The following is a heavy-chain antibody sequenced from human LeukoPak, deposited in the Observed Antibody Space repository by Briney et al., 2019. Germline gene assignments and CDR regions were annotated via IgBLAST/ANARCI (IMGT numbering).Heavy chain of an antibody. J-gene: IGHJ5*02. CDR3: AGDGLDYYGSGIQDWFDP. D-gene: IGHD3-10*01. Sequence: SVKVSCKASGGTFSSYAISWVRQAPGQGLEWMGGIIPIFGTANYAQKFQGRVTITADESTSTAYMELSSLRSEDTAVYYCAGDGLDYYGSGIQDWFDPWGQGTLVTVSS. CDR2: IIPIFGTA. V-gene: IGHV1-69*13. CDR1: GGTFSSYA.